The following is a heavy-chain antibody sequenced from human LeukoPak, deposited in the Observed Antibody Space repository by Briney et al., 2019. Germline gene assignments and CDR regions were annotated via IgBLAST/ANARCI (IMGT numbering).Heavy chain of an antibody. Sequence: SETLSLTCTVSGGSISSYYWSWIRQPAGKGLEWIGRIYTSGSTNYNPSLKSRVTMSVDTSKNQFSLKLSSVTAADTAVYYCARDAKVVVVPAAIQSDYYYYYMDVWGKGTTVTVSS. CDR3: ARDAKVVVVPAAIQSDYYYYYMDV. J-gene: IGHJ6*03. CDR2: IYTSGST. V-gene: IGHV4-4*07. D-gene: IGHD2-2*02. CDR1: GGSISSYY.